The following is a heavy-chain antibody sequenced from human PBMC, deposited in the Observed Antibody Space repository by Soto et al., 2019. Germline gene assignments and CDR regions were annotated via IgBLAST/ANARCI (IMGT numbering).Heavy chain of an antibody. CDR3: AREVVVTTKGYFQH. V-gene: IGHV3-30-3*01. D-gene: IGHD3-22*01. CDR2: ISYDGSNK. CDR1: GFTFSSYA. J-gene: IGHJ1*01. Sequence: QVQLVESGGGVVQPGRSLRLSCAASGFTFSSYAMHWVRQAPGKGLEWVAVISYDGSNKYYADSVKGRFTISRDNSKNTLYLQMNSLRAEDTAVYYCAREVVVTTKGYFQHWGQGPLVTVSS.